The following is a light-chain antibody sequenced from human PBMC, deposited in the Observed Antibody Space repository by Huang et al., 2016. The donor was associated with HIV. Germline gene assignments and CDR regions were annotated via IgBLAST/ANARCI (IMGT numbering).Light chain of an antibody. CDR2: GAS. CDR3: QQYNNWPPWYT. CDR1: QSVSSN. Sequence: EIVMTQSPATLSVSPGERATLSCRASQSVSSNLAWYQQKPGQAPRLLIYGASTRATGIPARFSGSGSGTDFTLTISSLQSEDVAVYYCQQYNNWPPWYTFGQGTKLEIK. V-gene: IGKV3-15*01. J-gene: IGKJ2*01.